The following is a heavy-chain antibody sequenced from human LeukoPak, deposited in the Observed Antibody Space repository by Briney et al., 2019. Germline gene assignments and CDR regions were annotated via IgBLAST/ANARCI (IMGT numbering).Heavy chain of an antibody. V-gene: IGHV3-53*05. D-gene: IGHD3-3*01. CDR2: IYGGGNT. Sequence: PGGSLRLSCADSGFTVSSIYMTWVRQAPGKGLDCVSIIYGGGNTYYADSVRGRFTISRDNSKNTLYLQMNSLRAEDTAVYYCARSYDFWSGYDYWGQGTLVTVSS. CDR1: GFTVSSIY. J-gene: IGHJ4*02. CDR3: ARSYDFWSGYDY.